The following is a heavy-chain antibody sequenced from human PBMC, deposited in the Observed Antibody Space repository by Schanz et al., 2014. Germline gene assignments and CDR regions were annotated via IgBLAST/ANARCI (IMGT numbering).Heavy chain of an antibody. CDR1: GGTFSSFG. CDR3: ATMWGYCTATACQILEVLDV. D-gene: IGHD2-8*02. J-gene: IGHJ4*02. CDR2: ISTFRNEDT. V-gene: IGHV1-18*01. Sequence: QVQLVQSGAEVKKPGSSVKVSCKASGGTFSSFGINWVRQAPGQGPEFMGWISTFRNEDTNSAQRFQGRLTMTTDTSTSTAYMELRSLRSDDTAMYYCATMWGYCTATACQILEVLDVWGQGTLVTVSS.